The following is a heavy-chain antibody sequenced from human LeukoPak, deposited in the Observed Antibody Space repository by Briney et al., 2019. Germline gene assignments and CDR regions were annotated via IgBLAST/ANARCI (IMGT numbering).Heavy chain of an antibody. Sequence: ASVKVSCKASGYTFTSYDINWVRQATGQGLEWMGWMNPNSGNTGYAQKFQGRVTMTRNTSISTAYMGLSSLRSEDTAVYYCARGNPEYYYDSSGYHNWFDPWGQGTLVTVSS. J-gene: IGHJ5*02. V-gene: IGHV1-8*01. CDR2: MNPNSGNT. D-gene: IGHD3-22*01. CDR3: ARGNPEYYYDSSGYHNWFDP. CDR1: GYTFTSYD.